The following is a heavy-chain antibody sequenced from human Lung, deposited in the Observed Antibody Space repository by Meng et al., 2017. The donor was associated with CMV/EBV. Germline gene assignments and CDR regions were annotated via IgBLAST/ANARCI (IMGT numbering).Heavy chain of an antibody. CDR2: ISAYNGRT. Sequence: ASVKVSCKASGYTFTSYGISWVRQAPGQGLEWMGWISAYNGRTNYAQKFQGRVTMTTDTSTNTAYKELRSLRSDDTAVYFCARGGYSDYDVRGSDYYYGMDVWGQGTTVTVSS. CDR1: GYTFTSYG. V-gene: IGHV1-18*01. CDR3: ARGGYSDYDVRGSDYYYGMDV. D-gene: IGHD5-12*01. J-gene: IGHJ6*02.